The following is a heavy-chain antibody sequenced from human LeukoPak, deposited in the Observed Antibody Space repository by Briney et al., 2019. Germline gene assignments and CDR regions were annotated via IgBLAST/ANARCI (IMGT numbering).Heavy chain of an antibody. V-gene: IGHV4-34*01. J-gene: IGHJ4*02. CDR2: INHSGST. Sequence: SETLSLTCAVYGGSFSGYYWSWIRQPPGKGLEWIGEINHSGSTNYNPSLKSRVTISVDTSKNQFSLKLSSVTAADTAVYYCARDQSHSGSSHDYWGQGTLVTVYS. CDR1: GGSFSGYY. D-gene: IGHD1-26*01. CDR3: ARDQSHSGSSHDY.